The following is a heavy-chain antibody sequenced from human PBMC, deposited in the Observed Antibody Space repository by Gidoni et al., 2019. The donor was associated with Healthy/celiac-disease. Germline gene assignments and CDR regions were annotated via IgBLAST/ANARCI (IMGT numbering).Heavy chain of an antibody. V-gene: IGHV3-7*01. CDR2: IKQDGSEK. Sequence: EVQLVESGGGLVQPGGSLRLSCAASGFTFRSYWMSWVRQAPGKGLEWVANIKQDGSEKYYVDSVKGRFTISRDNAKNSLYLQMNSLRAEDTAVYYCARGRPYGDYDSWGQGTLVTVSS. CDR1: GFTFRSYW. D-gene: IGHD4-17*01. CDR3: ARGRPYGDYDS. J-gene: IGHJ4*02.